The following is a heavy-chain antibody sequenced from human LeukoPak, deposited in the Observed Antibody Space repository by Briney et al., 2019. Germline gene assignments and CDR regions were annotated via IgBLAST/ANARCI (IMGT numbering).Heavy chain of an antibody. J-gene: IGHJ4*02. Sequence: PGGSLRLSCTASGFTFGDYTMTWIRQAPGKGLEWVGFIRNKADGGTPEYAASVKGRFTISRDNAKNSLYLQMDSLRVDDTAIYYCAKSLDYWGQGTLVTVSS. CDR3: AKSLDY. V-gene: IGHV3-49*03. CDR2: IRNKADGGTP. CDR1: GFTFGDYT.